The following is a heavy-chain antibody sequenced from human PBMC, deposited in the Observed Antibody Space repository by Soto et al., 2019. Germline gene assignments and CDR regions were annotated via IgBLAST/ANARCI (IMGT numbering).Heavy chain of an antibody. CDR2: IIPIFGTA. CDR1: GGTFSSYA. Sequence: ASVKVSCKASGGTFSSYAISWVRQAPGQGLEWMGGIIPIFGTANYAQKFQGRVTITADESTSTAYMELSSLRSEDTAVYYCALRGYSYARYYYYGMDVWGQGTTVTVSS. V-gene: IGHV1-69*13. CDR3: ALRGYSYARYYYYGMDV. J-gene: IGHJ6*02. D-gene: IGHD5-18*01.